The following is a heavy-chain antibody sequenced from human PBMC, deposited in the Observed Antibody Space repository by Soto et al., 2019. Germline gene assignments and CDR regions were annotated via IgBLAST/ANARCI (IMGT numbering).Heavy chain of an antibody. CDR3: ARDSSDFPTPIPYYFDY. CDR1: GGTFSSYT. V-gene: IGHV1-69*04. CDR2: IIPILGIA. J-gene: IGHJ4*02. Sequence: EASVKVSCKASGGTFSSYTISWVRQAPGQGLEWMGRIIPILGIANYAQKFQGRVTITADKSTSTAYMELSSLRSEDTAVYYCARDSSDFPTPIPYYFDYWGQGTLVTVSS. D-gene: IGHD3-10*01.